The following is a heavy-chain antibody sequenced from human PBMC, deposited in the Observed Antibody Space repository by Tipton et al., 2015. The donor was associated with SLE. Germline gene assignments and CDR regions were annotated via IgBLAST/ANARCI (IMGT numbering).Heavy chain of an antibody. Sequence: SLRLSCAASGFLFTNYVMCWVRQDPGKGLEWVSTIVGNGENTYYADSVKGWFTISSDNSNNRLYLQMNSLRGEDTAVYYCAREKEEVTGDYNWFDPWGQGTLVTVSS. CDR3: AREKEEVTGDYNWFDP. CDR2: IVGNGENT. J-gene: IGHJ5*02. V-gene: IGHV3-23*01. CDR1: GFLFTNYV. D-gene: IGHD7-27*01.